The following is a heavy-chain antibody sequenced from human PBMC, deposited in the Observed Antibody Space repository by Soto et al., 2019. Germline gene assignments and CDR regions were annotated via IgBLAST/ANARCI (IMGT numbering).Heavy chain of an antibody. D-gene: IGHD4-17*01. CDR1: GFTFINYA. V-gene: IGHV3-23*01. J-gene: IGHJ4*01. CDR2: ISGSGDYT. Sequence: EVQLLDSGGGLVQPGGSLRLSCAASGFTFINYAMNWVRRAPGKGLEGVSTISGSGDYTSYADSVKGRFIISRDNSKNTLFLQMNSLRAEDTAVYYSANVPLRPYYFDYWGHGTLVTVSS. CDR3: ANVPLRPYYFDY.